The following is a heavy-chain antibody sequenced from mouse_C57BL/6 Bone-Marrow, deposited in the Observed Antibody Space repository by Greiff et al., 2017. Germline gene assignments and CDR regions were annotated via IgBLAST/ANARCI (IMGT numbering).Heavy chain of an antibody. CDR3: ASTLYGSSYGWYFDV. V-gene: IGHV1-4*01. CDR2: INPSSGYT. J-gene: IGHJ1*03. CDR1: GYTFTSYT. Sequence: VKLQESGAELARPGASVKMSCKASGYTFTSYTMHWVKQRPGQALEWIGYINPSSGYTKYNQKFKDKATLTADKSSSTAYMQLSSLTSEDSAVYYCASTLYGSSYGWYFDVWGTGTTVTVSS. D-gene: IGHD1-1*01.